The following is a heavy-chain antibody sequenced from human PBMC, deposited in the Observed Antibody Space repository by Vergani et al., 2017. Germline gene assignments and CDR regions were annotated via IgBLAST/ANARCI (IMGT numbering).Heavy chain of an antibody. CDR3: ARATSSGGRWYFDL. Sequence: QVQLQESGPGLVKPSETLSLTCTVSGGSISSYYWSWIRQPAGKGLEWIGRIYTSGSTNYNPSLKSGVTMSVDTSKNQFSLKLSSVTAADTAVYYGARATSSGGRWYFDLWGRGTLVTVSS. D-gene: IGHD6-19*01. CDR2: IYTSGST. V-gene: IGHV4-4*07. J-gene: IGHJ2*01. CDR1: GGSISSYY.